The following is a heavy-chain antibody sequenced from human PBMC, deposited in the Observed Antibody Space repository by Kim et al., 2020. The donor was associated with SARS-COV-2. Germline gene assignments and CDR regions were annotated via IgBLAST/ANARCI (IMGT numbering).Heavy chain of an antibody. CDR2: INGGGGTT. CDR3: AKAHCSGGNFYRPPES. V-gene: IGHV3-23*01. Sequence: GGSLRLSCGASGFTFSSYAMTWVRQAPGKGLEWVATINGGGGTTFYADSVKGRVTISRDNSKDTRYLQMNILRVEDTAVYYCAKAHCSGGNFYRPPESWGQGTLVTVSS. CDR1: GFTFSSYA. J-gene: IGHJ5*02. D-gene: IGHD2-15*01.